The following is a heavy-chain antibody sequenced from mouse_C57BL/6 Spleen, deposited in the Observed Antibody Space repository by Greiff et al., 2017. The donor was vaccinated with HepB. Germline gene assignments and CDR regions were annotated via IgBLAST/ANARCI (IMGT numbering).Heavy chain of an antibody. CDR1: GYTFTSYW. J-gene: IGHJ2*01. CDR3: ARAGLPLSY. Sequence: QVQLQQSGAELVRPGTSVKLSCKASGYTFTSYWMHWVKQRPGQGLEWIGVIDPSDSYTNYNQKFKGKATLTVDTSSSTAYMQLSSLTSEDSAVYYCARAGLPLSYWGQGTTLTVSS. D-gene: IGHD5-1*01. CDR2: IDPSDSYT. V-gene: IGHV1-59*01.